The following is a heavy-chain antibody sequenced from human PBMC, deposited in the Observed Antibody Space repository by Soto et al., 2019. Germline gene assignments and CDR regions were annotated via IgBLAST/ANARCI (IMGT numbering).Heavy chain of an antibody. J-gene: IGHJ3*02. CDR3: ARVDTAMVLAFDI. Sequence: QVQLQESGPGLVKPSETLSLTCTVSGGSISSYYWSWIRQPPGKGLEWIGYIYYSGSTNYNPSLKSRVTISVDTSKNQFSLKLSSVTAADTAVYYCARVDTAMVLAFDIWGQGTMVTVSS. D-gene: IGHD5-18*01. CDR1: GGSISSYY. CDR2: IYYSGST. V-gene: IGHV4-59*01.